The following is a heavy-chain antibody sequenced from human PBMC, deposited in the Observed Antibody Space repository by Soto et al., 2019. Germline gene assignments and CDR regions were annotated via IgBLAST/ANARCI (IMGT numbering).Heavy chain of an antibody. D-gene: IGHD1-26*01. V-gene: IGHV1-69*13. J-gene: IGHJ4*02. Sequence: ASVKGSFKGSWGIFSIYSSILLLQSPLQWLELMGAVMPILGRAYYAQNFKDRVTITADESTRTAYMDLISLRSDDTAVYFCARVGGVGDNPGHDFWGKGHLVSVSS. CDR2: VMPILGRA. CDR1: WGIFSIYS. CDR3: ARVGGVGDNPGHDF.